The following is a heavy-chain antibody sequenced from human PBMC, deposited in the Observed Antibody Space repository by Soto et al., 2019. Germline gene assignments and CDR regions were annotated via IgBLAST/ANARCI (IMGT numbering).Heavy chain of an antibody. D-gene: IGHD2-2*02. CDR1: GFTFSSYA. Sequence: EVQLLESGGGLVQPGGSLRLSCAASGFTFSSYAMSWVRQAPGKGLEWVSAISGSGGSTYYADSVKGRFTISRDNSKNMLYLQMNSLRAEDTAVYYCAKDPRCSSTSCYRGVFDYWGQGTLVTVSS. J-gene: IGHJ4*02. CDR3: AKDPRCSSTSCYRGVFDY. V-gene: IGHV3-23*01. CDR2: ISGSGGST.